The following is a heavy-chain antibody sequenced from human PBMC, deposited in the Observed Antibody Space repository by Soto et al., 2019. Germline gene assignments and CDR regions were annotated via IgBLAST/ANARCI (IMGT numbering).Heavy chain of an antibody. CDR1: GDSVSSNSAT. CDR2: TYYRSKWYY. J-gene: IGHJ4*02. D-gene: IGHD3-10*01. V-gene: IGHV6-1*01. CDR3: VRALSGSYYIFDY. Sequence: SQTLSLTCAMSGDSVSSNSATWNWIRQSPSRGLEWLGRTYYRSKWYYDYAVSAKSRVSIDPDTAKNQLSLQLKSVTPEDTAVYYCVRALSGSYYIFDYWGQGTSVTVSS.